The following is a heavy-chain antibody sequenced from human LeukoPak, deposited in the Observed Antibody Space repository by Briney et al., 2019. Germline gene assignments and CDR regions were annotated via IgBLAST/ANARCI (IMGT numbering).Heavy chain of an antibody. Sequence: GGSLRLSCAASGFTVSSNHMSWVRQAPGKGLEWVSVIYSGGSTDYADSVKGRFTISRDILKNTLYLQMNSLRAEDTAVYYCARGPAGYNWGQGTLVTVSA. V-gene: IGHV3-53*01. D-gene: IGHD1-1*01. CDR1: GFTVSSNH. J-gene: IGHJ4*02. CDR3: ARGPAGYN. CDR2: IYSGGST.